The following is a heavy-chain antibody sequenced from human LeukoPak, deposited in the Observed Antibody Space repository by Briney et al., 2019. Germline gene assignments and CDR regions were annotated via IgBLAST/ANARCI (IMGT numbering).Heavy chain of an antibody. Sequence: PGGSLRLSCAASGFTLSSHWMSWVRQAPGKGLEWVANIKQDGSEQYYVHSVRGRFTISRDNAKNSLYLQMNSLKASDTAMYYCARPNITSYYDSRGYDAFDVWGQGTMVTVYS. CDR2: IKQDGSEQ. D-gene: IGHD3-22*01. J-gene: IGHJ3*01. CDR1: GFTLSSHW. V-gene: IGHV3-7*05. CDR3: ARPNITSYYDSRGYDAFDV.